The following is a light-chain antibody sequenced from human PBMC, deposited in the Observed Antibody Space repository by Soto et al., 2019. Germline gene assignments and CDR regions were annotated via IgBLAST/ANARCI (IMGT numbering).Light chain of an antibody. CDR3: ETWNSNTRV. Sequence: QPVLTQSSSASASLGSSVNLTCTLSSGHRSYIIAWHQQQPGKAPRFLMRLESSGSQNKGSGVPDRFSGSSSGAARYLTISNFQSEDEADYYCETWNSNTRVFGGGTKVTVL. V-gene: IGLV4-60*03. CDR2: LESSGSQ. J-gene: IGLJ3*02. CDR1: SGHRSYI.